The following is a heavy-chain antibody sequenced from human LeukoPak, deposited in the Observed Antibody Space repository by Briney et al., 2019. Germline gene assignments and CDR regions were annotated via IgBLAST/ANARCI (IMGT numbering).Heavy chain of an antibody. CDR1: GGSISSYY. D-gene: IGHD4-23*01. Sequence: ASETLSLTCTVSGGSISSYYWSWIRQPPGKGLEWIGYIYYSGSTNYNPSLKSRVTISVDTSKNQFSLKLSSVTAADTAVYYCARAKEDYGGNLRHLDYWGQGTLVTVSS. CDR2: IYYSGST. V-gene: IGHV4-59*01. J-gene: IGHJ4*02. CDR3: ARAKEDYGGNLRHLDY.